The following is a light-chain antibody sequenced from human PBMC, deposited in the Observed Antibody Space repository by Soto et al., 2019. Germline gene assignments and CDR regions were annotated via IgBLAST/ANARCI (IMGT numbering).Light chain of an antibody. CDR1: SCDVGGYNY. Sequence: QSVLTQPASVSGSPGQSITISCTGTSCDVGGYNYVSWYQQHPGKAPKLMIYDVSNRPSGVSNRFSGSKSGNTASLTISGLQAEDEADYYCSSYTSSSTPRVFGTGTKVTVL. V-gene: IGLV2-14*01. CDR2: DVS. J-gene: IGLJ1*01. CDR3: SSYTSSSTPRV.